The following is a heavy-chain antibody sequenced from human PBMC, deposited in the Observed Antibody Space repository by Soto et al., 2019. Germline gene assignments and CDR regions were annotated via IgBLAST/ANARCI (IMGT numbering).Heavy chain of an antibody. V-gene: IGHV1-18*01. D-gene: IGHD3-3*01. CDR1: GYTFTSYG. CDR3: ASDERRIFGVVIENWFDP. J-gene: IGHJ5*02. CDR2: ISAYNGNT. Sequence: ASVKVSCKASGYTFTSYGISWVRQAPAQGLEWMGWISAYNGNTNHAQKLQGRVTMTTDTSTSTAYMELRSLRSDDTAVYYCASDERRIFGVVIENWFDPWGQGTLVTVSS.